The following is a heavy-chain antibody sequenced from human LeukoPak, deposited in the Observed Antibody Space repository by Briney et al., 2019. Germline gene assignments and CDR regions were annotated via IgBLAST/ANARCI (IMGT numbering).Heavy chain of an antibody. CDR3: ARSTVGAVARFDY. J-gene: IGHJ4*02. D-gene: IGHD6-19*01. V-gene: IGHV1-69*01. Sequence: SVKVSCKASGGTFSSYAISWVRQAPGRGLEWMGGIIPIFGTANYAQKFQGRVTITADESTSTAYMELSSLRSEDTAVYYCARSTVGAVARFDYWGQGTLVTVSS. CDR2: IIPIFGTA. CDR1: GGTFSSYA.